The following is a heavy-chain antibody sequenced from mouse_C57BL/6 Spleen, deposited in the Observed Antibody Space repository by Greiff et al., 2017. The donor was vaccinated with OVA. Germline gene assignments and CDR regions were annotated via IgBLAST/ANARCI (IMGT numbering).Heavy chain of an antibody. J-gene: IGHJ4*01. CDR2: IWRGGST. CDR3: AKNGSGYDYAMDY. D-gene: IGHD3-2*02. Sequence: QVQLQQSGPGLVQPSQSLSITCTVSGFSLTSYGVHWVRQSPGKGLEWLGVIWRGGSTDYNAAFMSRLSITKDNSKSQVFFKMNSLQADDTAIYYCAKNGSGYDYAMDYWGQGTSVTVSS. CDR1: GFSLTSYG. V-gene: IGHV2-5*01.